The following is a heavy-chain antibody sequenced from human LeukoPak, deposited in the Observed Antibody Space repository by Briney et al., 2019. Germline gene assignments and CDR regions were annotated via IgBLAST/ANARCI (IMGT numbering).Heavy chain of an antibody. CDR3: AKDLGYYSSYYYGMDV. D-gene: IGHD4-11*01. Sequence: GGSLRLSCAASGFTFSSYAMHWVRQAPGKGLEWVAVISYDGRSKYYGDSVKGRFTISRDNSKNTLYLQMNSLRAEDSAVYYCAKDLGYYSSYYYGMDVWGQGTTVTVSS. CDR2: ISYDGRSK. J-gene: IGHJ6*02. CDR1: GFTFSSYA. V-gene: IGHV3-30*04.